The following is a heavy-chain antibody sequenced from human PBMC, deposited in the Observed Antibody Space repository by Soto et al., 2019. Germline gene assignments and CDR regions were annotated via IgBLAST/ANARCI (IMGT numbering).Heavy chain of an antibody. CDR1: GGTFSSYT. J-gene: IGHJ4*02. D-gene: IGHD5-12*01. V-gene: IGHV1-69*02. CDR3: ARGGRRVYSGYTDY. CDR2: IIPILGIA. Sequence: QVQLVQSGAEVKKPGSSVKVSCKASGGTFSSYTISWVRQAPGQGLEWMGRIIPILGIANYAQKFQGRVTITADKSTSTAYMELSSLRSEDTAVYYCARGGRRVYSGYTDYWGQGTLVTVSS.